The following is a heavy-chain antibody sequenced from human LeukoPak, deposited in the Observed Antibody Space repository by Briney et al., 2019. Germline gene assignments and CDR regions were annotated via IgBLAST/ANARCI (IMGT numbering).Heavy chain of an antibody. CDR1: ADSISSSNYY. J-gene: IGHJ5*02. Sequence: SETLSLTCTVSADSISSSNYYWGWIRQPPGKGLEWIGSIYYSGRTYYNPSLKSRVTISVDTSKKQFSLKLSSVTAADTAVYYCARGRPDGSGSYYKFDPWGQGTLVTVSS. V-gene: IGHV4-39*01. CDR3: ARGRPDGSGSYYKFDP. CDR2: IYYSGRT. D-gene: IGHD3-10*01.